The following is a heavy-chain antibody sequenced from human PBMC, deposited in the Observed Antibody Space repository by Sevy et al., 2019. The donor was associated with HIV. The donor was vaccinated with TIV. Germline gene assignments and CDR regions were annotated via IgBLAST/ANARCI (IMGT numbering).Heavy chain of an antibody. CDR2: ISNSGTTI. V-gene: IGHV3-48*03. CDR3: ARDLPPSATTVPHFDC. CDR1: GFSFSSYK. J-gene: IGHJ4*02. D-gene: IGHD4-17*01. Sequence: GGSLRLSCAASGFSFSSYKMNWVRQAPGKGLEWVSYISNSGTTISYSDSVRGRFTISRDNARNLLYLQMNSLRAEDTAVYFCARDLPPSATTVPHFDCWGQGTLVTVSS.